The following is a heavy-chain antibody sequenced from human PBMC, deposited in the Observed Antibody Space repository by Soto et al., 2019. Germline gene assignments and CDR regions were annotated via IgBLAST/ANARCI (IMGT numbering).Heavy chain of an antibody. J-gene: IGHJ4*02. D-gene: IGHD6-6*01. CDR1: GYSFTAYF. CDR3: ARAPYSSSSFFFDY. CDR2: VHPSGGNT. V-gene: IGHV1-46*01. Sequence: EASVKVFCKASGYSFTAYFMHWVRQAPGQGLEWMGIVHPSGGNTNYAQKFQGRVTMAWDTSTTTVYMELSSLRSDDTAVYYCARAPYSSSSFFFDYWGQGTPVTVSS.